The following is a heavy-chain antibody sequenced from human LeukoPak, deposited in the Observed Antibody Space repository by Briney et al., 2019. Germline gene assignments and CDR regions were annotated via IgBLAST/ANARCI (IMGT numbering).Heavy chain of an antibody. D-gene: IGHD3-10*01. V-gene: IGHV4-59*01. CDR2: IYYSGST. CDR3: EGLPYYFDY. CDR1: GGSISNYY. J-gene: IGHJ4*02. Sequence: SETLSLTCTVSGGSISNYYWSWIRQPPGKGLEWIGYIYYSGSTNSNPSLRSRVTISVDTSKNQFSLKLSSVTAADTAVYCSEGLPYYFDYWGQGTLVTVSS.